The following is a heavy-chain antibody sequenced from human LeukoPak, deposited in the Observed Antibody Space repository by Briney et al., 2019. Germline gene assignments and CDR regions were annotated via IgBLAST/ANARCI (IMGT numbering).Heavy chain of an antibody. V-gene: IGHV1-18*01. CDR1: GYTFTSYG. D-gene: IGHD3/OR15-3a*01. Sequence: GASVKVSCKASGYTFTSYGISWVRQAPGQGLEWVGWISAYNGNANYAQKLQGRITMTTDRSTSTVYMELTSLTYDDSAIYYCTRGGWTGMGAYWGQGTLVTVSS. CDR2: ISAYNGNA. J-gene: IGHJ4*02. CDR3: TRGGWTGMGAY.